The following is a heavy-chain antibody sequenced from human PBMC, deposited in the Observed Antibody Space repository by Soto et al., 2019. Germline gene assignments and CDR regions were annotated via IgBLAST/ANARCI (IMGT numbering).Heavy chain of an antibody. CDR1: GGSISSGGYY. Sequence: PSETLSLTCTVSGGSISSGGYYWSWIRQHPGKGLEWIGYIYYSGSTYYNPSLKSRVTISVDTSKNQFSLKLSSVTAADTAVYYCARGLGHEWLRGRFDYWGQGTLVTVSS. J-gene: IGHJ4*02. CDR2: IYYSGST. V-gene: IGHV4-31*03. D-gene: IGHD5-12*01. CDR3: ARGLGHEWLRGRFDY.